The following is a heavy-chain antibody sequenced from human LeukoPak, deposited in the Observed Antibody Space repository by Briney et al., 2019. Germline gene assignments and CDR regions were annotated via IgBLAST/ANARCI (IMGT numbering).Heavy chain of an antibody. CDR1: GFTFSIYW. V-gene: IGHV3-74*01. CDR3: ARGYSGYFYY. D-gene: IGHD5-12*01. CDR2: ITSDGRST. J-gene: IGHJ4*02. Sequence: PGGSLRLSCAASGFTFSIYWMHSVRQAPGKGLVWVSRITSDGRSTTYADSVKGRLTISRDNAKNTLYLQMNSLRAEDTAVYYCARGYSGYFYYWGQGTLVTVSS.